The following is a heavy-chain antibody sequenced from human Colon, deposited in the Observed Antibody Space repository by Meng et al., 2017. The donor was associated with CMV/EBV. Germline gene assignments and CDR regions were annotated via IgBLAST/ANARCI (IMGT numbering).Heavy chain of an antibody. CDR1: GFTFSDYY. CDR3: AAYHGSATFHYNGIDY. D-gene: IGHD3-10*01. J-gene: IGHJ4*02. Sequence: GSLRLSCVASGFTFSDYYMNWIRQAPGKGLEWIGSIYYSGSTYYNAALNSRVTISVDMSKSQFSLKLTSVTAADTAVYYCAAYHGSATFHYNGIDYWGQGTLVTVSS. V-gene: IGHV4-38-2*01. CDR2: IYYSGST.